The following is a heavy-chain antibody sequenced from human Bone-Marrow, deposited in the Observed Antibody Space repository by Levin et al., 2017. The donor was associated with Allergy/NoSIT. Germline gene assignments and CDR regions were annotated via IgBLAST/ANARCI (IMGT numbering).Heavy chain of an antibody. CDR3: ASAGLLWFGELFLDV. J-gene: IGHJ6*02. V-gene: IGHV3-21*01. CDR1: GFTFSSYS. D-gene: IGHD3-10*01. CDR2: ISSSSSYI. Sequence: PGGSLRLSCAASGFTFSSYSMNWVRQAPGKGLEWVSSISSSSSYIYYADSVKGRFTISRDNAKNSLYLQMNSLRAEDTAVYYCASAGLLWFGELFLDVWGQGTTVTVSS.